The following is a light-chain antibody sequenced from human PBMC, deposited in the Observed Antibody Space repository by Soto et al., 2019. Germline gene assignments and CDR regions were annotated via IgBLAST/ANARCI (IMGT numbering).Light chain of an antibody. CDR3: QQYGNSPIT. CDR1: QSVSSGY. CDR2: DAS. Sequence: EIVLTQSPGTLSLSPGERATLSCRASQSVSSGYLAWYQQKPGQAPRLLIYDASSRATGIPDRFSGSGSGTDFTLTISGLEPEDFAVYCCQQYGNSPITFGQGTRLDIK. V-gene: IGKV3-20*01. J-gene: IGKJ5*01.